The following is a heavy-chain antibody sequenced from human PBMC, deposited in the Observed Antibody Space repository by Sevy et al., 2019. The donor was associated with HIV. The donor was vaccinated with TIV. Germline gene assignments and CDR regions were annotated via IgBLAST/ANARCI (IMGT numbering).Heavy chain of an antibody. CDR3: ARGSQPINYDENGYYDY. CDR2: ISHRGKT. J-gene: IGHJ4*02. V-gene: IGHV4-38-2*02. D-gene: IGHD2-2*03. Sequence: SETLSLTCTVSGYSISRGYYWGWIRQTPGKGLEWLGTISHRGKTHYNPSLKSRVTISVDTSKNQFSLRLNSVTAADTAVFYCARGSQPINYDENGYYDYWGQGTLVTVSS. CDR1: GYSISRGYY.